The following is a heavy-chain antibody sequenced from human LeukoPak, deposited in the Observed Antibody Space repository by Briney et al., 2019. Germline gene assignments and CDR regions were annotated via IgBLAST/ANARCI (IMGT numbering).Heavy chain of an antibody. CDR2: IWYDGSNK. Sequence: GGSLRLSCAASGFTFSSYGTHWVRQAPGKGLEWVAVIWYDGSNKYYADSVKGRFTISRDNSKNTLYLQMNSLRAEDTAVYYCARDLIDYDFLVSGWFDPWGQGTLVTVSS. J-gene: IGHJ5*02. V-gene: IGHV3-33*01. CDR1: GFTFSSYG. CDR3: ARDLIDYDFLVSGWFDP. D-gene: IGHD3-3*01.